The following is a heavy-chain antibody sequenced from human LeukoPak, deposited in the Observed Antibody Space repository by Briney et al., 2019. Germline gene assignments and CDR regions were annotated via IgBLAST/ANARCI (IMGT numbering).Heavy chain of an antibody. CDR2: ISSSSRYI. CDR1: GFTFSSYS. V-gene: IGHV3-21*01. J-gene: IGHJ3*02. CDR3: ARDPTPGYCSGGSCPHDAFDI. D-gene: IGHD2-15*01. Sequence: PGGSLRLSCAASGFTFSSYSMNWVRQAPGKGLEWVSSISSSSRYIYYADSVKGRFTISRDNAKNSLYLQMNSLRAEDTAVYYCARDPTPGYCSGGSCPHDAFDIWGQGTMVTVSS.